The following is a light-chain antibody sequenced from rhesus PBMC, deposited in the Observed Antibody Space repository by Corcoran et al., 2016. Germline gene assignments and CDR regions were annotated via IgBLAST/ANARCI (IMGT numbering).Light chain of an antibody. V-gene: IGKV1-22*01. J-gene: IGKJ3*01. CDR2: KST. CDR1: QSISSW. CDR3: QQYSSSPFT. Sequence: DIQMTQSPSSLSASVGDTVTITCRASQSISSWLAWYQQKPGKAPKLLIYKSTNLQSGVPSRFSGSGSWTDFTLTISILQSEDFATYYCQQYSSSPFTFGPGTKLDIK.